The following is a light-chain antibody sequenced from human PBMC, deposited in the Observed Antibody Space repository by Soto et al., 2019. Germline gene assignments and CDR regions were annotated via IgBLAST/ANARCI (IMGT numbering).Light chain of an antibody. Sequence: IQMTQAPSTLSAFGGDRVTITFRASQSVNSWLAWYQQRPGKAPKILIYDASTLESGVQSRFSGSGSGTEFTLTISSLQPDDFATYYCPQYNSYHSFGGVNKVDIK. CDR2: DAS. CDR1: QSVNSW. CDR3: PQYNSYHS. V-gene: IGKV1-5*01. J-gene: IGKJ4*01.